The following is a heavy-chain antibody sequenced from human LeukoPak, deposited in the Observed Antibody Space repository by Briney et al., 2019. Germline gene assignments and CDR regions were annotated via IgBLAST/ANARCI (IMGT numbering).Heavy chain of an antibody. J-gene: IGHJ6*02. CDR3: ARDSGSLNGMDV. D-gene: IGHD1-26*01. Sequence: PGGSLRLSCAASGLTFSSYEMNWVRQAPGEGLEWVSYIDGSGSTIYSADSVKGRFTISRDNSKNSLYLQMNSLRAEDTAVYYCARDSGSLNGMDVWGQGTTVTVSS. CDR2: IDGSGSTI. V-gene: IGHV3-48*03. CDR1: GLTFSSYE.